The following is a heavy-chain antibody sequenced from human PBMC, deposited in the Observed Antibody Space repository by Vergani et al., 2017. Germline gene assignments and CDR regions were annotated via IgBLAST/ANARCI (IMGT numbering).Heavy chain of an antibody. CDR3: ARDQYSGSYSGYYYYGMDV. J-gene: IGHJ6*02. Sequence: QVQLVQSGAEVKKPGASVKVSCKASGYTFTGYYMHWVRQAPGQGLEWMGWINPNSGGTNYAQKFPGRVTMTRDTSISTAYMELSRLRSDDTDVYYCARDQYSGSYSGYYYYGMDVGGQGTTVTVSS. CDR1: GYTFTGYY. CDR2: INPNSGGT. V-gene: IGHV1-2*02. D-gene: IGHD1-26*01.